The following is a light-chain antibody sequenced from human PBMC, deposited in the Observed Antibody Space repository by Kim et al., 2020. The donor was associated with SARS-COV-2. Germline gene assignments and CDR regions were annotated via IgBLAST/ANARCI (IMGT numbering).Light chain of an antibody. J-gene: IGKJ2*01. V-gene: IGKV3D-15*01. CDR1: QSIGNN. CDR3: QQYKNWYT. CDR2: GAS. Sequence: EIVLSQSPATLPGSVGERATLFCRASQSIGNNLAWYQQKPGQAPRLLIYGASTRATDIPARFSGSGFVTDFTLTISGLQSEDFAVYFCQQYKNWYTFGQGTKLEI.